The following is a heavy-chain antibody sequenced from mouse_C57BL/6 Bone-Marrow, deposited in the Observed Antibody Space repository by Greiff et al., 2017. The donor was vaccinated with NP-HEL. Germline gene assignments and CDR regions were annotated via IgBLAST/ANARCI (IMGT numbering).Heavy chain of an antibody. CDR2: IHPNSGST. V-gene: IGHV1-64*01. D-gene: IGHD1-1*01. J-gene: IGHJ3*01. CDR1: GYTFTSYW. CDR3: ARSYYYGSSYGWFAY. Sequence: QVQLQQPGAELVKPGASVKLSCKASGYTFTSYWMHWVKQRPGQGLAWIGMIHPNSGSTNYNEKFKSKATLTVDKSSSTAYMQLSSLTSEDSAVYYCARSYYYGSSYGWFAYWGQGTLVTVSA.